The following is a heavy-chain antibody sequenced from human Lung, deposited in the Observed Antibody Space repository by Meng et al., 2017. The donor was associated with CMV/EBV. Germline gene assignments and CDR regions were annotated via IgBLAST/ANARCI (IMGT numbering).Heavy chain of an antibody. J-gene: IGHJ6*01. V-gene: IGHV1-2*02. CDR1: GYTFTGYY. D-gene: IGHD3-3*01. CDR2: INPNSGTT. Sequence: ASVXVSCKASGYTFTGYYMHWVRQAPGQGLEWMGWINPNSGTTNYAQKFQGRVTMTRDTSISTAYMELSRVRYDDTAVYYCARDLRPGTTIFGVRSVHYGMDVWGQGTTVHGSS. CDR3: ARDLRPGTTIFGVRSVHYGMDV.